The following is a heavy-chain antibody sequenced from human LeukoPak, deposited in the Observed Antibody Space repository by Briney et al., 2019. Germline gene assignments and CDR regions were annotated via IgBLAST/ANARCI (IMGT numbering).Heavy chain of an antibody. CDR1: GGSFSGYY. CDR2: INHSGST. CDR3: ARIRYYGSGFDY. D-gene: IGHD3-10*01. V-gene: IGHV4-34*01. Sequence: SETLSLTCAVYGGSFSGYYWSWIRQPPGKGLEWIGEINHSGSTNYKPSLKSRVTISVDTSKSQFSLKLSSVTAADTAVYYCARIRYYGSGFDYWGQGTLVTVSS. J-gene: IGHJ4*02.